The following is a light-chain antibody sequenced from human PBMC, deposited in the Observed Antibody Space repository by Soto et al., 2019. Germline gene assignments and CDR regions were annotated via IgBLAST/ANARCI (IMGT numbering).Light chain of an antibody. Sequence: DIQMTQSPSTVSASVGDRVAITCRASQSISTSLAWYQQKPGKAPRLLIYRASSLEEGVPSRFSGSGSGTAFTLTIGGLQPDDFATYYCQQYAAHSQVTFAQGTKLEI. J-gene: IGKJ2*01. CDR1: QSISTS. CDR2: RAS. CDR3: QQYAAHSQVT. V-gene: IGKV1-5*03.